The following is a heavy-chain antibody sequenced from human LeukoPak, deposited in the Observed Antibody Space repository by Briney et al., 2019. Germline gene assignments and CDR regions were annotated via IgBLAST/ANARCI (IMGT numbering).Heavy chain of an antibody. CDR2: ISSSSSYI. J-gene: IGHJ4*02. CDR3: ARDRSYGWTRFGY. CDR1: GFTVSSNY. D-gene: IGHD5-18*01. V-gene: IGHV3-21*01. Sequence: GGCLRLSCAASGFTVSSNYMSWVRQAPGKGLEWVSSISSSSSYIYYADSVKGRFTISRDNAKNSLYLQMNSLRAEDTAVYYCARDRSYGWTRFGYWGQGTLVTVSS.